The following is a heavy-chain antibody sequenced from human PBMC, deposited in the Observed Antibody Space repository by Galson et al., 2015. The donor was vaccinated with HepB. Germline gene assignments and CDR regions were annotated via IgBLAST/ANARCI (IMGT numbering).Heavy chain of an antibody. J-gene: IGHJ1*01. CDR1: GDRVSRNSAA. V-gene: IGHV6-1*01. CDR2: ATYRTKWCN. Sequence: CAISGDRVSRNSAAWYWIRQSPSRGLEGLGRATYRTKWCNDYAVSVKSRITINPDTSKNQFSLQLNSVTPEGTAVYYCARRGRPNSSSSWYLGYFQHWGQGTLVTVSS. D-gene: IGHD6-13*01. CDR3: ARRGRPNSSSSWYLGYFQH.